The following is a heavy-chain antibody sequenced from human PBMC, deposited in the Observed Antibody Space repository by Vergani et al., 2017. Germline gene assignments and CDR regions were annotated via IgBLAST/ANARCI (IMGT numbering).Heavy chain of an antibody. Sequence: QVQLVESGGGVVQPGRSLRLSCAASGFTFSGYGMHWVRQAPGKGLEWVAVIWYDGSNKYYADSVQGRFTISRDNSKNTLYLQIDGLRVEDTAVYYCARVSDGSGEWDYWGQGTLVTVSS. CDR1: GFTFSGYG. CDR3: ARVSDGSGEWDY. J-gene: IGHJ4*02. D-gene: IGHD3-10*01. CDR2: IWYDGSNK. V-gene: IGHV3-33*01.